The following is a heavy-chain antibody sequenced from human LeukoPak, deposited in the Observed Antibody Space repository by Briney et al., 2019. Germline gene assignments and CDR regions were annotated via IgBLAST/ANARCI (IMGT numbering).Heavy chain of an antibody. J-gene: IGHJ4*02. CDR2: INSDGSSA. CDR3: AVGAAGLDY. V-gene: IGHV3-74*01. Sequence: GGSLRLSCAASGFTFTSYWIHWVRQAPGKGLVWVSRINSDGSSASYADPVKGRFTISRDNAKNTLYLQMNSLRAEDTAVYYCAVGAAGLDYWGQGTQVTVSS. D-gene: IGHD6-13*01. CDR1: GFTFTSYW.